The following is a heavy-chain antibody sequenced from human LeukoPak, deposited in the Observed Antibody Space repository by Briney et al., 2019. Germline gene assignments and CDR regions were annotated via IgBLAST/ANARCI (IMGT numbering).Heavy chain of an antibody. V-gene: IGHV4-59*01. CDR1: GGSISSYY. CDR3: ASTYYHDSSGYYDYFDY. Sequence: SETLSLTCTVSGGSISSYYWSWIRQPPGKGLEWIGYIYYSGSTNYNPSLKSRVTISVDTSKNQFSLKLSSVTAADTAVYYCASTYYHDSSGYYDYFDYWGQGTLVTVSS. D-gene: IGHD3-22*01. J-gene: IGHJ4*02. CDR2: IYYSGST.